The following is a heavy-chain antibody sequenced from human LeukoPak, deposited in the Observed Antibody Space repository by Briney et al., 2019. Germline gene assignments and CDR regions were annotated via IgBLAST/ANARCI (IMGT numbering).Heavy chain of an antibody. CDR2: IDDSGTT. V-gene: IGHV4-59*12. CDR3: ARVSGYCSDGVCRFDY. CDR1: GGSISSYY. Sequence: RTSETLSLTCTVSGGSISSYYWSWIRQPPGKGLEWIGEIDDSGTTNYRPSLRSRVTISVDTSKNQLSLKVTSVTAADTAVYYCARVSGYCSDGVCRFDYWGQGTLVTVSS. J-gene: IGHJ4*02. D-gene: IGHD2-8*01.